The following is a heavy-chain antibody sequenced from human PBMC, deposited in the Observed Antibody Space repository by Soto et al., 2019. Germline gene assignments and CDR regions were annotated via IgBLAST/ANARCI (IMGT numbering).Heavy chain of an antibody. CDR3: ARDYYSSNWENGYYYYAMDV. D-gene: IGHD6-13*01. J-gene: IGHJ6*02. CDR2: ISSSSSYI. V-gene: IGHV3-21*01. CDR1: GFTFSSYC. Sequence: EVQLVESGGGLVQPGGSLRLSCAASGFTFSSYCMNWVRQAPGKGLEWVSSISSSSSYIYYADSVRGRFTISRDNAKNSLYLQMNSLRAEDTAVYYCARDYYSSNWENGYYYYAMDVWGQGTTVTVSS.